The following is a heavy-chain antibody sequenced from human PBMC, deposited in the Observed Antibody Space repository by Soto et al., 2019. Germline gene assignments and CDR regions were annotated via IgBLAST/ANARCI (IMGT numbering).Heavy chain of an antibody. D-gene: IGHD1-1*01. CDR3: ARANWYSEY. J-gene: IGHJ4*02. CDR2: IYYTGNT. CDR1: GLSITNNY. V-gene: IGHV4-59*13. Sequence: DLEESGPGLVKPSETLSLTCTVSGLSITNNYWSWIRQPPGKGLEWIGYIYYTGNTNYDPSLKSRVTMSVDTSKNQFSLNLASLTAADTAIYYCARANWYSEYWGQGTLVIVSS.